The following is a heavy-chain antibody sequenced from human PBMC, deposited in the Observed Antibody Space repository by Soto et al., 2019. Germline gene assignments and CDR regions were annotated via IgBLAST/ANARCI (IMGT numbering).Heavy chain of an antibody. V-gene: IGHV4-4*07. CDR3: ARGRGSTGTTYYFDY. Sequence: QVQLQESGPGLVKPSETLSLTCSVSGGSISSYYWTWIRQPAGKGLEWIGRIYTSGTTNYNPSLESRVTMSVDTSKNQFSLRLSSVTAADTAVYYCARGRGSTGTTYYFDYWGQGTLVTVS. D-gene: IGHD1-1*01. J-gene: IGHJ4*02. CDR1: GGSISSYY. CDR2: IYTSGTT.